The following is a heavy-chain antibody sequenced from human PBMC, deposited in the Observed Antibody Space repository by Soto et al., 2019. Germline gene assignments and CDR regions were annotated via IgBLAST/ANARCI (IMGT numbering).Heavy chain of an antibody. CDR2: IYPGDSDT. CDR3: ARQLKRDYYDSSGYYYGADY. D-gene: IGHD3-22*01. CDR1: GYSFTSYW. Sequence: GESLKISCNGSGYSFTSYWIGWVRQMPGKGLEWMGIIYPGDSDTRYSPSFQGQVTISADKSISTAYLQWSSLKASDTAMYYCARQLKRDYYDSSGYYYGADYWGRGTLVTVSS. V-gene: IGHV5-51*01. J-gene: IGHJ4*02.